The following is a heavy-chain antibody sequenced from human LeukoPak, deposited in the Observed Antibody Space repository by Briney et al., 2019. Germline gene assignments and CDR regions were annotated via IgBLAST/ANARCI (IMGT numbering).Heavy chain of an antibody. D-gene: IGHD4-11*01. V-gene: IGHV4-59*01. CDR2: IYYSGST. J-gene: IGHJ4*02. CDR1: GGSISSDY. CDR3: GRGFYSHHY. Sequence: SETLSLTCTVSGGSISSDYWSWIRQPPGKGLEWIGYIYYSGSTYFNPSPKSRITISVDTSKNQFSLKLSSVHAADTAVYYCGRGFYSHHYWGQGTLVSVSS.